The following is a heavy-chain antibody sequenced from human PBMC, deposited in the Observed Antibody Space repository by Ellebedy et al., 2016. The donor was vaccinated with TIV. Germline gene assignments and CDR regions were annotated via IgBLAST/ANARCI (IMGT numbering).Heavy chain of an antibody. CDR3: ARVAQNSFEV. V-gene: IGHV4-31*03. J-gene: IGHJ3*01. CDR2: SCYSACT. Sequence: SETLSLTCTVSGGSIRNGGYCWSWIRQHPGKGLEWIGYSCYSACTYYGPCLKSRVTIAADTSKNQFSMKLSSVTAADTAVYYCARVAQNSFEVWGQGTLVTVSS. CDR1: GGSIRNGGYC. D-gene: IGHD2/OR15-2a*01.